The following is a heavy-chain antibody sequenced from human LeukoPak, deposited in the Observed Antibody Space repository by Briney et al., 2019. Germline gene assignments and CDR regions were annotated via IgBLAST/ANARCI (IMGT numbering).Heavy chain of an antibody. CDR1: GYSISSGYY. V-gene: IGHV4-38-2*02. CDR2: INHSGST. Sequence: SETLSLTCTVSGYSISSGYYWGWIRQPPGKGLEWIGEINHSGSTNYNPSLKSRVTISVDTSKNQFSLKLSSVTAADTAVYYCAGPSDAFDIWGQGTMVTVSS. CDR3: AGPSDAFDI. J-gene: IGHJ3*02.